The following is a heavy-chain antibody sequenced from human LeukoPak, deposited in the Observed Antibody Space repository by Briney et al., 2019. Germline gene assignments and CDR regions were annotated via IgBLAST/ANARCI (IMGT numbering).Heavy chain of an antibody. V-gene: IGHV5-10-1*01. CDR3: ARRGRSSSNFDF. D-gene: IGHD6-6*01. Sequence: GESLKISCKGSGYIFTSYWITWVRQMPGRGLEWMGMIDPTDSYTNYSPSFQGHVTISTDKSISTAYLQWSSLKASDTAIYYCARRGRSSSNFDFWGQGTLVTVSS. CDR2: IDPTDSYT. J-gene: IGHJ4*02. CDR1: GYIFTSYW.